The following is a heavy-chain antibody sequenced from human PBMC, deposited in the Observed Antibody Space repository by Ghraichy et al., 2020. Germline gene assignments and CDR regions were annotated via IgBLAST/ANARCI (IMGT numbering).Heavy chain of an antibody. V-gene: IGHV2-5*02. CDR1: GFSLSTSGVG. CDR2: IYWDDDK. D-gene: IGHD3-3*01. J-gene: IGHJ6*02. Sequence: SGPTLVKPTQTLTLTCTFSGFSLSTSGVGVGWIRQPPGKALEWLALIYWDDDKRYSPSLKSRLTITKDTSKNQVVLTMTNMDPVDTATYYCALQRITIFGVVISLDVWGQGTTVTVSS. CDR3: ALQRITIFGVVISLDV.